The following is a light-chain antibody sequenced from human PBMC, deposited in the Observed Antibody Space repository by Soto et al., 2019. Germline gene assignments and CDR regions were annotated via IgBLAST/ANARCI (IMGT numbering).Light chain of an antibody. Sequence: DIQMTQSPSTLSASVGDRVTITCRTSQSISSWLDWYQQKTGKDPKLLISKASSLESGVPSRFSGSGAGTEFTLTTSSLQPGDFANYYCQQYYTYPLTFGQGTRLEI. V-gene: IGKV1-5*03. CDR1: QSISSW. CDR2: KAS. J-gene: IGKJ5*01. CDR3: QQYYTYPLT.